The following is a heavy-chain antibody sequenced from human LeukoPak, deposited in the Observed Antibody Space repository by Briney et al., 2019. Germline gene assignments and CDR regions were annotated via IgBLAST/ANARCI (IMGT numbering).Heavy chain of an antibody. J-gene: IGHJ4*02. D-gene: IGHD6-19*01. CDR1: GGSISSSSYY. CDR3: ARQGSSGPYYFDY. V-gene: IGHV4-39*01. Sequence: SETLSLTCTVSGGSISSSSYYWVWIRRPPGTGLEWIGNIYYSGRTYQNPSLKSRVTISVDASKNQFSLKLSSVTAADTAVYYCARQGSSGPYYFDYWGQGTLVTVSS. CDR2: IYYSGRT.